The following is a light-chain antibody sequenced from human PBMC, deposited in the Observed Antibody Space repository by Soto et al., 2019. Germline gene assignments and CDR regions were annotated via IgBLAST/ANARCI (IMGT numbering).Light chain of an antibody. J-gene: IGLJ2*01. CDR1: SGSIASNY. CDR3: QSYDSSIV. CDR2: EDN. Sequence: NFMLTQPHSVSESPGKTVTISCTRSSGSIASNYVQWYQQRPGSAPTTVIYEDNQRPSGVPDRFSGSIDSSSNSASLTISGLKTEDEADHYCQSYDSSIVFGGGTKVTVL. V-gene: IGLV6-57*04.